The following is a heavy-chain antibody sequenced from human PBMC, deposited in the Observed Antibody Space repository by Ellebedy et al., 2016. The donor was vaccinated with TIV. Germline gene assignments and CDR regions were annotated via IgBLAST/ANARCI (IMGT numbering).Heavy chain of an antibody. CDR3: ARGRSSGYYGY. CDR1: GGSISSGGYY. CDR2: IYYSGST. J-gene: IGHJ4*02. V-gene: IGHV4-31*03. Sequence: SETLSLXCTVSGGSISSGGYYWSWIRQHPGKGLEWIGYIYYSGSTYYNPSLKSRVTISVDTSKNQFSLKLSSVTAADTAVYYCARGRSSGYYGYWGQGTLVTVSS. D-gene: IGHD3-22*01.